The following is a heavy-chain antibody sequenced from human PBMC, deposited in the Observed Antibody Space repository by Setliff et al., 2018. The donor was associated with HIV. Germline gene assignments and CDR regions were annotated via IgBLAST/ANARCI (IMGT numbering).Heavy chain of an antibody. CDR3: ARGHNYYYYMDV. CDR1: GYALTTYD. CDR2: MNPTSGNT. J-gene: IGHJ6*03. V-gene: IGHV1-8*01. Sequence: ASVKVSCKASGYALTTYDINWVRQATGQGLEWMGWMNPTSGNTDYTQKFQGRVTMTRNTSISTAYMELSSLRSEDTAVYYCARGHNYYYYMDVWGKGTTVTVSS.